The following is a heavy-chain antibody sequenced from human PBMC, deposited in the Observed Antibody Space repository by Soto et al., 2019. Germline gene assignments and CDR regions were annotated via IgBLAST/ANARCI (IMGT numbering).Heavy chain of an antibody. J-gene: IGHJ6*02. CDR1: GGTFSSYA. CDR3: ATPKNYYYGMDV. Sequence: ASVKVSCKASGGTFSSYAISWVRQAPGQGLEWMGGIIPIFGTANYAQKFQGRVTITADESTSTAYMELSSLRSEDTAVYYCATPKNYYYGMDVWGQGTTVTVSS. CDR2: IIPIFGTA. V-gene: IGHV1-69*13.